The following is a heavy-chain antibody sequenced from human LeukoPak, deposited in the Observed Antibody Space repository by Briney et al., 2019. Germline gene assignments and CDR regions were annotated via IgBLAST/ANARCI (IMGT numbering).Heavy chain of an antibody. CDR1: GGAISSSSYY. CDR3: ARAKIKPVRFGELFFDY. V-gene: IGHV4-39*07. Sequence: PSETLSLTCSVSGGAISSSSYYWGRIRQPPGKGLEWIGAIYYNVDTHYNPSLKSRVTESIDTSKNQLSLKLSSVTVADTAVYYCARAKIKPVRFGELFFDYWGQGSLVTVPS. J-gene: IGHJ4*02. CDR2: IYYNVDT. D-gene: IGHD3-10*01.